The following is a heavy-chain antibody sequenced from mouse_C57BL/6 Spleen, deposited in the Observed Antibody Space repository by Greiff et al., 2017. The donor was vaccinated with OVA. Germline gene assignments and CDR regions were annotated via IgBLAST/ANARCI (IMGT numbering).Heavy chain of an antibody. CDR3: ARCDYGSGLGWFAD. D-gene: IGHD1-1*01. CDR2: IDPSDSYT. V-gene: IGHV1-50*01. Sequence: QVQLQQPGAELVKPGASVKLSCKASGYTFTSYWMPWVKQRPGQGLEWIGEIDPSDSYTNYNQKFTGKATLTVDTSSSTAYMQLGSLTTEDSAVYYCARCDYGSGLGWFADWGQGTLVTVSA. CDR1: GYTFTSYW. J-gene: IGHJ3*01.